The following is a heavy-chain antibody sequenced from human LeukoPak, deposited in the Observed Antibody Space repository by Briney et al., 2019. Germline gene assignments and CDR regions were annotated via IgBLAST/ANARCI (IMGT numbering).Heavy chain of an antibody. Sequence: SETLSLTCSVSDGFISSYYWSWIRQPPGKGLEWIGYIHSSGSTHYNPALKSRGTTSLDTSKNQSSLKLSSVTAADTAVYYCARLGCYSDHWGQGTLVTVSS. J-gene: IGHJ4*02. D-gene: IGHD3-16*01. CDR1: DGFISSYY. V-gene: IGHV4-4*09. CDR3: ARLGCYSDH. CDR2: IHSSGST.